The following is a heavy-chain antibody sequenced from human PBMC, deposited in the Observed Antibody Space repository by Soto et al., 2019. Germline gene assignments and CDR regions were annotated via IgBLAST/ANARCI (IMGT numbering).Heavy chain of an antibody. CDR2: VSPGNGDT. Sequence: GASVKVSCKASGYTFSDYVIHWVRLAPGQTLQWMGWVSPGNGDTKYSQQFQGRVTITWDTSATTAYMDLSSLRSEDTAVYYCARDLISTAGALFDFWGRGTLVTVSS. D-gene: IGHD6-13*01. V-gene: IGHV1-3*01. CDR3: ARDLISTAGALFDF. CDR1: GYTFSDYV. J-gene: IGHJ4*02.